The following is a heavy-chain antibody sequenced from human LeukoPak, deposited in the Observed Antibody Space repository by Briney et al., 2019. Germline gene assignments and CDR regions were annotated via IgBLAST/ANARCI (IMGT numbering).Heavy chain of an antibody. J-gene: IGHJ5*02. D-gene: IGHD4-17*01. CDR3: ARDKGYGDYPLGWFDP. CDR1: GFTFSSYA. Sequence: GSLRLSCAASGFTFSSYAMHWVRQAPGKGLEWVAVISYDGSNKYYADSVKGRFTISRDNSKNTLYLQMNSLRAEDTAVYYCARDKGYGDYPLGWFDPWGQGTLVTVSS. V-gene: IGHV3-30*04. CDR2: ISYDGSNK.